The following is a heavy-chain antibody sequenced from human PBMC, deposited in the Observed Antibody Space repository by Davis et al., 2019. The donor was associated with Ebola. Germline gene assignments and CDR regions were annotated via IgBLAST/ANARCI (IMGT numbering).Heavy chain of an antibody. CDR1: GFTFSSYA. Sequence: GESLKISCAASGFTFSSYAMHWVRQAPDKGLEWVAVISYDGSNKYYADSVKGRFTISRDNSKNTLYLQMNSLRAEDTAVYYCARIHDDFWSAYYWGQGTLVTVSS. V-gene: IGHV3-30*04. D-gene: IGHD3-3*01. CDR2: ISYDGSNK. CDR3: ARIHDDFWSAYY. J-gene: IGHJ4*02.